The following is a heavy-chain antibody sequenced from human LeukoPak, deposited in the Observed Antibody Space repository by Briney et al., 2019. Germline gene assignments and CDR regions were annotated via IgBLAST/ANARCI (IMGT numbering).Heavy chain of an antibody. Sequence: SQTLSLTCTVSGVSISSGGYYWSWIRQHPGKGLEWIGYIYYSGSTYYNPSLKSRVTISVDTSKNQFSLKLSSVTAADTAVYYCARARSGDYDFDYWGQGTLVTVSS. V-gene: IGHV4-31*03. CDR3: ARARSGDYDFDY. CDR1: GVSISSGGYY. J-gene: IGHJ4*02. D-gene: IGHD4-17*01. CDR2: IYYSGST.